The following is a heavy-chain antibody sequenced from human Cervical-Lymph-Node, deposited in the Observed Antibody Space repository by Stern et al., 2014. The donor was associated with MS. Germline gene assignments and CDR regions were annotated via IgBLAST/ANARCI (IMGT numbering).Heavy chain of an antibody. V-gene: IGHV3-33*01. CDR3: ARDDRRSFDILTGSSPLGFDY. D-gene: IGHD3-9*01. J-gene: IGHJ4*02. CDR2: IWHDGSNN. CDR1: GFTFSIYA. Sequence: VQLAESGGGVVQPGKSLSLSCTASGFTFSIYAMHWVRQAPGKGLEWVATIWHDGSNNLYGNSAKGLFTISRDNSKNTLYLQMNSLRAEDTAVYYCARDDRRSFDILTGSSPLGFDYWGQGTLVTVSS.